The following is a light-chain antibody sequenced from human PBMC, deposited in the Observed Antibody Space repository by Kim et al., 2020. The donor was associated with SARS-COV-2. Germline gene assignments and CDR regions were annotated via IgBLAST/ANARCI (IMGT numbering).Light chain of an antibody. CDR3: QQSYHFPRT. CDR1: QSVSGW. Sequence: ASVGDRVTLTCRASQSVSGWLNWYQQKPGKAPHLLIYRTSTLQTGVPPRFSGSASGTDFTLTINTLPPEDCATYYCQQSYHFPRTFGQGTKVDIK. J-gene: IGKJ1*01. V-gene: IGKV1-39*01. CDR2: RTS.